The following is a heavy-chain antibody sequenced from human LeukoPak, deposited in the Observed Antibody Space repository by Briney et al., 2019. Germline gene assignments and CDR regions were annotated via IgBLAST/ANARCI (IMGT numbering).Heavy chain of an antibody. D-gene: IGHD3-22*01. CDR2: IDWDDDK. CDR1: GFSISTLGMR. V-gene: IGHV2-70*04. Sequence: SGPALVKPTQTLTLTCTFSGFSISTLGMRVSWIRQPPGKALEWLARIDWDDDKFYSTSLKTRLTISKDASKNQVVLTMTNMDPVDTATYYCARMLYSYASSGYYYDYWGQGTLVTVSS. J-gene: IGHJ4*02. CDR3: ARMLYSYASSGYYYDY.